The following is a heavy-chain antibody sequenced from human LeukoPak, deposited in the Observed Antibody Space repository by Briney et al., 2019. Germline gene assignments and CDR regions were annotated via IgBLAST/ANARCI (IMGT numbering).Heavy chain of an antibody. J-gene: IGHJ5*02. Sequence: PSETLSLTCTVSGGSISSSSYYWGWIRQPPGKGLEWIGSIYYSGSTYYNPSLRSRVTISVDTSKNQFSLKVTSVTAADTAVYYCARGTTVVTPWLDPWGQGTLVTVSS. CDR3: ARGTTVVTPWLDP. CDR2: IYYSGST. CDR1: GGSISSSSYY. V-gene: IGHV4-39*07. D-gene: IGHD4-23*01.